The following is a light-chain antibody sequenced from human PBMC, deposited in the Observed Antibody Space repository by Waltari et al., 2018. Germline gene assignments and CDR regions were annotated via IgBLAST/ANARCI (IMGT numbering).Light chain of an antibody. CDR1: SSDVGGYDS. CDR2: EVS. V-gene: IGLV2-14*01. J-gene: IGLJ3*02. Sequence: QSALTQPASVSGSPGQSLTISCTGTSSDVGGYDSVSWYQQHPGKAPKLMIYEVSNRPSGVSSRFSGSKSANTASLTISGLQAEDEADYYCSSYTSSSSWVFGGGTKLTVL. CDR3: SSYTSSSSWV.